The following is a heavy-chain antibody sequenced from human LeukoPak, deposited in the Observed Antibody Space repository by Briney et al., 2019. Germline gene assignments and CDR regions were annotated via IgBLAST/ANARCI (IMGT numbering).Heavy chain of an antibody. V-gene: IGHV1-69*06. J-gene: IGHJ6*03. CDR2: IIPIFGTA. D-gene: IGHD2-2*01. Sequence: GSSVKVSCKASGGTFSSYAISWVRQAPGQGLEWMGGIIPIFGTANYAQKFQGRVTITADKSTSTAYMELSSLRSEGTAVYYCARHKVVPAATSKRVYYYYYMDVWGKGTTVTVSS. CDR3: ARHKVVPAATSKRVYYYYYMDV. CDR1: GGTFSSYA.